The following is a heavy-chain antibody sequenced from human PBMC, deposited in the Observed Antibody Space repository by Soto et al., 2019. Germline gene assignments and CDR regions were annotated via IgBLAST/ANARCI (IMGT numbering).Heavy chain of an antibody. V-gene: IGHV4-4*02. J-gene: IGHJ6*02. CDR3: ARHITMVRGVIMYYYYYGMDV. CDR1: GGSISSSNW. Sequence: SETLCLTCAVSGGSISSSNWWSWVRQPPGKGLEWIGEIYHSGSTNYNPSLKSRVTISVDKSKNQFSLKLSSVTAADTAVYYCARHITMVRGVIMYYYYYGMDVWGQGTTVTFS. D-gene: IGHD3-10*01. CDR2: IYHSGST.